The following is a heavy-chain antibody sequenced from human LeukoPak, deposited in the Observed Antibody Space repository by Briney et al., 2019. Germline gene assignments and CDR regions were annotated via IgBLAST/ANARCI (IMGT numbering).Heavy chain of an antibody. V-gene: IGHV5-51*01. D-gene: IGHD1-1*01. Sequence: GDSLKISCKGSGYTFTSYWIGWVRQKPGKGLEWMGIIYPGDSDTRYSPSFQGQVTISADKSITTAYLQWSSLKASDSAMYYCARRGTWIDYWGQGTLVTVSS. CDR1: GYTFTSYW. CDR2: IYPGDSDT. CDR3: ARRGTWIDY. J-gene: IGHJ4*02.